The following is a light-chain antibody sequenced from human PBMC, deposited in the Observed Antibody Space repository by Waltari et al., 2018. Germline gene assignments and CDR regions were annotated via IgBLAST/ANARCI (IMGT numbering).Light chain of an antibody. V-gene: IGLV3-21*04. CDR2: SDR. CDR3: HVWHPHVDPGV. Sequence: SYVVTQPPSVSVAPGETATITCGGDNIGTYSVHWYQQKAGKAPVLVIFSDRDRPSGIPDLFSGSNSGNTATLTISRVEAGDEASYYCHVWHPHVDPGVFGTGTEVTVL. CDR1: NIGTYS. J-gene: IGLJ1*01.